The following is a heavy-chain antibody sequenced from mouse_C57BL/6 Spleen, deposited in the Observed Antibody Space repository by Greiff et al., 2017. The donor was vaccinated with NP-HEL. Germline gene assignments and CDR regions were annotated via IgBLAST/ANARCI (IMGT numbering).Heavy chain of an antibody. Sequence: EVKLMESGPGMVKPSQSLSLTCTVTGYSITSGYDWHWIRHFPGNKLEWMGYISYSGSTNYNPSLKSRISITHDTSKNPFFLKLNSVTTEDTATYYCATYYDYDAGFAYWGQGTLVTVSA. J-gene: IGHJ3*01. D-gene: IGHD2-4*01. V-gene: IGHV3-1*01. CDR2: ISYSGST. CDR3: ATYYDYDAGFAY. CDR1: GYSITSGYD.